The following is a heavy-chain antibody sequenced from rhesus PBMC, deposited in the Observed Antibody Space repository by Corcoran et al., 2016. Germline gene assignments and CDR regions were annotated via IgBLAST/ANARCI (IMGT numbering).Heavy chain of an antibody. Sequence: DVQLVESGGGLVKPGGSLRLSCVASGFTFSDHYMYWVRQAPGKGLEWVGFIRSKAYGGTAEYAASVKGRFTISRDDSKSIAYLQMNSLKTEDTAVYYCTRGYYDSGFLYYFDYWGQGVLVTVSS. CDR2: IRSKAYGGTA. V-gene: IGHV3-184*01. J-gene: IGHJ4*01. D-gene: IGHD3-28*01. CDR1: GFTFSDHY. CDR3: TRGYYDSGFLYYFDY.